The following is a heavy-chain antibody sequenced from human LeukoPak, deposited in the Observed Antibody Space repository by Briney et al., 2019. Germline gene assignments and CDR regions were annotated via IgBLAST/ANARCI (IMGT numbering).Heavy chain of an antibody. CDR3: AKESLALNWGFDY. J-gene: IGHJ4*02. D-gene: IGHD7-27*01. Sequence: GGSLRLSCAASGFTFSNYGMHWVRQAPGKGLEWVAVISYDGSNKYYADSVKGRFTISRDNSKNTLYRQMNSLRAEDTAVYYCAKESLALNWGFDYWGQGTLVTVSS. CDR2: ISYDGSNK. V-gene: IGHV3-30*18. CDR1: GFTFSNYG.